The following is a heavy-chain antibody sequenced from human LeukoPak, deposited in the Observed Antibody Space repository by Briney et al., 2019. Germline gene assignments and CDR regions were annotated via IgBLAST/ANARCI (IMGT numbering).Heavy chain of an antibody. V-gene: IGHV3-48*01. D-gene: IGHD6-13*01. Sequence: GGSLRLSCAASGFTFSSYSMNWVRQAPGKGLEWVSYISSSSSTIYYADSVKGRFTISRDNAKNSLYLQMNSLRAEDTAVYYCARDDRPGYSSSWYVPRGGSNFDYWGQGTLVTVSS. CDR3: ARDDRPGYSSSWYVPRGGSNFDY. CDR2: ISSSSSTI. J-gene: IGHJ4*02. CDR1: GFTFSSYS.